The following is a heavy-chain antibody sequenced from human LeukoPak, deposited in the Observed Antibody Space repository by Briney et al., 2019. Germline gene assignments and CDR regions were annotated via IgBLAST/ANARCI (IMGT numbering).Heavy chain of an antibody. J-gene: IGHJ4*02. CDR2: ITQDGSEE. Sequence: GGSLRLSCVVTGLSFSKHWMSWVRQAPGKGLEWLATITQDGSEEYYVDSVKGRFTISRDNAKNSLYLQMSSLRAEDTAVYYCARVAVGRSLDSWGQGTLVTVSS. D-gene: IGHD6-19*01. V-gene: IGHV3-7*05. CDR1: GLSFSKHW. CDR3: ARVAVGRSLDS.